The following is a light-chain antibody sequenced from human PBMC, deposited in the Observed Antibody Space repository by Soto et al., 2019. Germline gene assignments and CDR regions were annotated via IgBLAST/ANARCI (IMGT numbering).Light chain of an antibody. CDR1: SSDVGGYNY. CDR3: SSYTSSRAYV. CDR2: EVS. J-gene: IGLJ1*01. Sequence: QSVLTQPASVSGSPGQSITISCTGNSSDVGGYNYVSWYQQQSGKAPKLMIHEVSNRPSGVSNRFSGSKSGNTASLTISGLQAEDEADYYCSSYTSSRAYVFGIGTKVTVL. V-gene: IGLV2-14*01.